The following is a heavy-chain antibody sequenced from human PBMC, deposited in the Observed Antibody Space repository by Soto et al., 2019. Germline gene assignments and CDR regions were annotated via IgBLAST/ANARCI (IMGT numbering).Heavy chain of an antibody. J-gene: IGHJ6*02. V-gene: IGHV1-18*01. D-gene: IGHD5-12*01. CDR2: IGPDNGNT. Sequence: GASVKVSCKASGDTFASYGINWVRQAPGQGLEWMGWIGPDNGNTNYAQKLQGRVTMTTDTSTSTAYMELRSLRSDDTAVYYCARALGYSGYAGMDVWGQGTTVTVS. CDR3: ARALGYSGYAGMDV. CDR1: GDTFASYG.